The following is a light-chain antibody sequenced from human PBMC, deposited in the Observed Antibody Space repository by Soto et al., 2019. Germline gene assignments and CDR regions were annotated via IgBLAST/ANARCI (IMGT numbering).Light chain of an antibody. CDR2: RNS. V-gene: IGLV1-44*01. J-gene: IGLJ3*02. CDR3: AAWDDNLRGVL. Sequence: QSGLTQPPSASGTPGQRIIISGSGSSSNIGRNTVNWYQHLPGRAPKVLIYRNSHRPSGVPDRFSGSQSGSSASLAISGLQSEDEADYYCAAWDDNLRGVLFCGGTKLTVL. CDR1: SSNIGRNT.